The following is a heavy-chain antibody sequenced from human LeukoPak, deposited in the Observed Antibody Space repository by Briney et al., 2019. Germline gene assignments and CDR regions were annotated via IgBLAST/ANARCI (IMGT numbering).Heavy chain of an antibody. J-gene: IGHJ3*02. D-gene: IGHD3-10*01. CDR3: ARGQYYYGSGSYGAFDI. CDR2: IYYSGST. CDR1: GGSISSSSYY. V-gene: IGHV4-39*01. Sequence: SETLSLACTVSGGSISSSSYYWGWIRQPPGKGLEWIGSIYYSGSTYYNPSLKSRVTISVDTSKNQFSLKLSSVTAADTAVYYCARGQYYYGSGSYGAFDIWGQGTMVTVSS.